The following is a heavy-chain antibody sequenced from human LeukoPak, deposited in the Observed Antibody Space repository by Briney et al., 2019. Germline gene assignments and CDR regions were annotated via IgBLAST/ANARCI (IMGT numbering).Heavy chain of an antibody. D-gene: IGHD1-14*01. Sequence: ASVKVSCKASGGTFSSYAISWVRQAPGQGLEWMGWINPNSGGTNYAQKFQGRVTMTRDTSISTAYMELSRLRSDDTAVYYCASMAEGSDYFDYWGQGTLVTVSS. CDR1: GGTFSSYA. CDR3: ASMAEGSDYFDY. V-gene: IGHV1-2*02. J-gene: IGHJ4*02. CDR2: INPNSGGT.